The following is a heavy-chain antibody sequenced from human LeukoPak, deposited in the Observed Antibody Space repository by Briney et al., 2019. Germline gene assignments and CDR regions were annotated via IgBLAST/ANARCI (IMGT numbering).Heavy chain of an antibody. CDR2: INPNSGGT. V-gene: IGHV1-2*02. CDR1: GYTFTGYY. D-gene: IGHD2-15*01. CDR3: ARGSDIVVVVAATDYYYYYMDV. Sequence: ASVKVSCKASGYTFTGYYMHWVRQAPGQGLEWMGWINPNSGGTNYAQKFQGRVTMTRDTSIRTAYMELSRLRSDDTAVYYCARGSDIVVVVAATDYYYYYMDVWGKGTTVTVSS. J-gene: IGHJ6*03.